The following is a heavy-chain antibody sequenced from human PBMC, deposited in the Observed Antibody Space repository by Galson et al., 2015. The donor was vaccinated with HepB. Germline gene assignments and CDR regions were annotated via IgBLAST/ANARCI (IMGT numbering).Heavy chain of an antibody. CDR1: GFPFNNAW. V-gene: IGHV3-15*01. CDR2: IKSNTDGETT. J-gene: IGHJ5*02. CDR3: TTDVYYSTYWSWLDP. Sequence: SLRLSCAASGFPFNNAWMTWVRQAPGMGLEWVGRIKSNTDGETTDYAATVKGRFTISRDDSKNRLYLQMNSLKTEDTAVYYCTTDVYYSTYWSWLDPWGQGTLVTVSS. D-gene: IGHD2-8*02.